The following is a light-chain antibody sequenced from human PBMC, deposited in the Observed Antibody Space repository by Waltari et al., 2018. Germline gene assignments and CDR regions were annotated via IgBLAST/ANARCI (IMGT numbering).Light chain of an antibody. J-gene: IGKJ1*01. Sequence: EIVLTQSPGTLSLSPGERATLSCRASQSVTRYLACYQQKPGQAHRLLIYDASTRATGIPDRFSGSGSGTDFSLTISRLEREDFAVYYCQKYGRLPATFGQGTKVEIK. V-gene: IGKV3-20*01. CDR1: QSVTRY. CDR3: QKYGRLPAT. CDR2: DAS.